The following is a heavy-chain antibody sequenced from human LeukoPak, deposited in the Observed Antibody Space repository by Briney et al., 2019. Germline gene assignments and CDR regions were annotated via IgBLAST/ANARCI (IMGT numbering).Heavy chain of an antibody. CDR1: GYTFTGYY. CDR3: ARGPIWFDGYYYGMDV. CDR2: MNPNSGGT. V-gene: IGHV1-2*04. D-gene: IGHD3-10*01. Sequence: ASVKVSCKASGYTFTGYYMHWVRQAPGQGLEWMGWMNPNSGGTNYAQKFQGWVTMTRDTSISTAYMELSRLRSDDTAVYYCARGPIWFDGYYYGMDVWGQGTTVTVSS. J-gene: IGHJ6*02.